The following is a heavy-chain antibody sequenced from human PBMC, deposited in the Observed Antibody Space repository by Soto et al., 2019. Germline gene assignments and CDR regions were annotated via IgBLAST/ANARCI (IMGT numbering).Heavy chain of an antibody. D-gene: IGHD3-3*01. J-gene: IGHJ6*03. CDR2: ISGSGAST. Sequence: AGGSLRLSCAASRVTFSTYAMNWVRHAPGKGLEWVSAISGSGASTYYADSVKGRFTISRDNSKNTLYLQMNSLRAEDTAVYYCAKDQNYDFWSEDYYYYMDVWGKGTTVTVSS. V-gene: IGHV3-23*01. CDR1: RVTFSTYA. CDR3: AKDQNYDFWSEDYYYYMDV.